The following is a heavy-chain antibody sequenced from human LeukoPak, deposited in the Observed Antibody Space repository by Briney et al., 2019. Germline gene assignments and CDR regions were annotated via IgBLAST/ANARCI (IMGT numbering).Heavy chain of an antibody. D-gene: IGHD1-26*01. CDR3: ARARGSSSDY. V-gene: IGHV3-74*01. J-gene: IGHJ4*02. CDR2: LNDDGSYT. Sequence: GGSLRLSCAASGFTFDDYAMHWVRQAPGKGLVWVSRLNDDGSYTNYADSVKGRFTISRDNAKNTVYLQMHSLRAEDTAVYYCARARGSSSDYWGQGTLVTVSS. CDR1: GFTFDDYA.